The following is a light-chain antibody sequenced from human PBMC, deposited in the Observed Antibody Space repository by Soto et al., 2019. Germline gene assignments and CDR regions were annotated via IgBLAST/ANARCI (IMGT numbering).Light chain of an antibody. CDR1: QTISSW. J-gene: IGKJ1*01. CDR2: KAS. CDR3: QHYNCYSEA. V-gene: IGKV1-5*03. Sequence: DIQMTQSPSTLSGPVGDRVTITCRASQTISSWLAWYQQKPGKAPKLLIYKASTLKSGVPSRFSGSGSGTEFTLTISSLQPDDFATYYCQHYNCYSEAFGQGTKVELK.